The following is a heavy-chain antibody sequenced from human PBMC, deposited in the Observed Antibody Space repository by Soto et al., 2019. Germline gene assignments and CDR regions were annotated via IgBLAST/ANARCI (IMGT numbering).Heavy chain of an antibody. V-gene: IGHV1-2*02. Sequence: GASVKVSCKASGYTFTGYDMHWVRQAPGQGLEWMGWINPNSGGTNYAQKFQGRVTMTRDTSISTAYMELSRLRSDDTAVYYCAKYSSSWYWFDPWGQGTLVTVSS. J-gene: IGHJ5*02. D-gene: IGHD6-13*01. CDR1: GYTFTGYD. CDR3: AKYSSSWYWFDP. CDR2: INPNSGGT.